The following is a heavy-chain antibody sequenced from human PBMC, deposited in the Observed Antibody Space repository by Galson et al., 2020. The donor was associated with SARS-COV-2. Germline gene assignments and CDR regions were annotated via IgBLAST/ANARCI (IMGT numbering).Heavy chain of an antibody. CDR3: ARQREATTIFDY. CDR1: GFTVSNNY. J-gene: IGHJ4*02. V-gene: IGHV3-66*04. Sequence: TGGSLRLSCTPSGFTVSNNYMSWVRQAPGKGLEWVSALYSGGTTYYAHSVRGGFTISSDNSKNTVYLQMNSLRAEDTAVYYCARQREATTIFDYWGQGTLVTV. D-gene: IGHD4-17*01. CDR2: LYSGGTT.